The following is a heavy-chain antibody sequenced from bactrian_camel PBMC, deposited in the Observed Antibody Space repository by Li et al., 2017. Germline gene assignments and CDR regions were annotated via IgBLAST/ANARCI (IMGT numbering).Heavy chain of an antibody. CDR3: AADTEGDWGLVGSDFRY. D-gene: IGHD7*01. J-gene: IGHJ6*01. V-gene: IGHV3S53*01. Sequence: QLVESGGGSVQTGGSLRLSCAVSGYDYSTYCMGWFRQAPGKEREGVAQIDSDGTTQYVDSVKGRFSITHDNTKNTHFLEMSNLQPEDSAVYYCAADTEGDWGLVGSDFRYWGRGTQVTVS. CDR1: GYDYSTYC. CDR2: IDSDGTT.